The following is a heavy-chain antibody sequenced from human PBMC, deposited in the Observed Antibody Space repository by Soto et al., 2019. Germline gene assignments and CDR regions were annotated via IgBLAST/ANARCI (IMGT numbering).Heavy chain of an antibody. Sequence: SVGSLRLSCAASGFTFSNAWMSWVRQAPGKGLEWVGRIKSKTDGGTTDYAAPVKGRFTISRDDSKNTLYLQMNSLKTEDTAVYYCTTDAIVVVPAANYYYGMDVWGQGTTVTVSS. CDR3: TTDAIVVVPAANYYYGMDV. CDR1: GFTFSNAW. V-gene: IGHV3-15*01. J-gene: IGHJ6*02. CDR2: IKSKTDGGTT. D-gene: IGHD2-2*01.